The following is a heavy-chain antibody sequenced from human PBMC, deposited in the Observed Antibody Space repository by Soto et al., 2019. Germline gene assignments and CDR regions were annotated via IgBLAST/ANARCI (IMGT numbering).Heavy chain of an antibody. D-gene: IGHD1-1*01. J-gene: IGHJ5*02. V-gene: IGHV3-48*03. Sequence: GGSLRLSCAASGFTFSNYEMNWVRQAPGKEPEWISYIGTSGDTMYYADSVRGRFTVSRDNAKNSLFLQMTSLRAEDTAVYYCARGHGYQVHSLYNWFDPWGQGTLVTVSS. CDR2: IGTSGDTM. CDR1: GFTFSNYE. CDR3: ARGHGYQVHSLYNWFDP.